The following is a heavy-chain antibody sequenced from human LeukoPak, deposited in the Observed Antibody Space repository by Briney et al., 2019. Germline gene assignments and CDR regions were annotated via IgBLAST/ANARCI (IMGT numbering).Heavy chain of an antibody. J-gene: IGHJ4*02. D-gene: IGHD6-13*01. CDR1: GFNFRSSG. CDR2: IQNDGSDK. CDR3: AREGGRAVPGRFDQ. V-gene: IGHV3-30*02. Sequence: LCGVSLRLSCAASGFNFRSSGMHWVRQAPGKGLEWVTFIQNDGSDKYYAASVKGRFTISRDNSKNTVYLHMASLRADDTALYYCAREGGRAVPGRFDQWGQGTLVTVSS.